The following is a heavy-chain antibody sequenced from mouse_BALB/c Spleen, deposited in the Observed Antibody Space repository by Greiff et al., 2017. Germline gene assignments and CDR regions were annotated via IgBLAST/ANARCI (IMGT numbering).Heavy chain of an antibody. V-gene: IGHV1-4*01. CDR1: GYTFTSYT. CDR3: ARPLYYYGSSYYAMDY. Sequence: QVQLKESGAELARPGASVKMSCKASGYTFTSYTMHWVKQRPGQGLEWIGYINPSSGYTNYNQKFKDKATLTADKSSSTAYMQLSSLTSEDSAVYYCARPLYYYGSSYYAMDYWGQGTSVTVSS. J-gene: IGHJ4*01. D-gene: IGHD1-1*01. CDR2: INPSSGYT.